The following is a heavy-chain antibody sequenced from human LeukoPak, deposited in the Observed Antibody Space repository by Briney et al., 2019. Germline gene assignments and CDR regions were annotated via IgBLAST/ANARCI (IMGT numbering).Heavy chain of an antibody. Sequence: GGSLRLSCAASGFTVSSNYMSWVRQAPGKGLEWVSVIYSGGSTYCADSVKGRFTISRDNSKNTLYLQMNSLRAEDTAVYYCAWMRPYNWFDPWGQGTLVTVSS. CDR3: AWMRPYNWFDP. D-gene: IGHD2-2*03. J-gene: IGHJ5*02. V-gene: IGHV3-53*01. CDR1: GFTVSSNY. CDR2: IYSGGST.